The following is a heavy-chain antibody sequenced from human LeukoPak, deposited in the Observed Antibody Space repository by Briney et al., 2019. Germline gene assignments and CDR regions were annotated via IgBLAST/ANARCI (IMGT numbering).Heavy chain of an antibody. Sequence: QPSETLSLTCTVSGGSISSSSYYWGWIRQPPGKGLEWIGSIYYSGSTYYNPSLKGRVTISVDTSKNQFSLKLSSVTAADTAVYYCASLDSSSYYYYMDVWGKGTTVTISS. V-gene: IGHV4-39*07. CDR2: IYYSGST. CDR3: ASLDSSSYYYYMDV. CDR1: GGSISSSSYY. D-gene: IGHD3-22*01. J-gene: IGHJ6*03.